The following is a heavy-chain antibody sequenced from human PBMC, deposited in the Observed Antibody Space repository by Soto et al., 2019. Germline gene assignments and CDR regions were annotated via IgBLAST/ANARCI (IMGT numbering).Heavy chain of an antibody. V-gene: IGHV3-48*01. J-gene: IGHJ6*02. CDR2: IRRHTSVT. D-gene: IGHD3-3*01. CDR3: ASAFWSGYIGMDV. CDR1: GLTLSTSS. Sequence: PGGSLRLSCAAFGLTLSTSSMNWVRQAPGRGLEWISYIRRHTSVTAYADSVKGRFTISRDNAKNTLYLQMNSLRAEDTAVYYCASAFWSGYIGMDVWGQGTTVTVSS.